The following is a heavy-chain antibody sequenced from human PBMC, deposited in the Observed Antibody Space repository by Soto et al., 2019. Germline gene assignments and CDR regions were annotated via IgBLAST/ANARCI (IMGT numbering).Heavy chain of an antibody. CDR1: GFSLSMSGVG. CDR3: APGLRDCSSTHRPNRFDR. D-gene: IGHD2-2*01. CDR2: IYWDDDK. V-gene: IGHV2-5*02. Sequence: QITLKESGPTLVKPTQTLTLTCTFSGFSLSMSGVGVGWIRQPPGKALQWLALIYWDDDKRYSPSLKSRLTTTQDTAKTHVVLAMTNMKPVDTATHYCAPGLRDCSSTHRPNRFDRWGQRTLVTVSS. J-gene: IGHJ5*02.